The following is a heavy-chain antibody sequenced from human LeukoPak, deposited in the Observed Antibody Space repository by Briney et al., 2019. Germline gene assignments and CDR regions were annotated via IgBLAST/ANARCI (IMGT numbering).Heavy chain of an antibody. CDR1: GGSISSYY. CDR2: IYSSGST. CDR3: AREPYGDYRESFDY. V-gene: IGHV4-4*07. D-gene: IGHD4-17*01. Sequence: SETLSLTCTVSGGSISSYYWTWIRQPAGKGREWIGRIYSSGSTDDNPSLKSRVTLSVDTSKNQFSLKLTSVTAADTAVYYCAREPYGDYRESFDYWGQGTLVTVSS. J-gene: IGHJ4*02.